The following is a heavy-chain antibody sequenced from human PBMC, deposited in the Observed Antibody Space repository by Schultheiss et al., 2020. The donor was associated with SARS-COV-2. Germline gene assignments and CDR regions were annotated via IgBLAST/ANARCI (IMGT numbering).Heavy chain of an antibody. D-gene: IGHD6-19*01. CDR3: AKDTTTVAGSGFDY. J-gene: IGHJ4*02. CDR1: GFTFDDYA. V-gene: IGHV3-43D*03. Sequence: GESLKISCAASGFTFDDYAMHWVRQAPGKGLEWVSLISWDGGSTYYADSVKGRFTISRDNSKNSLYLQMNSLRAEDTALYYCAKDTTTVAGSGFDYWGQGTLVTVSS. CDR2: ISWDGGST.